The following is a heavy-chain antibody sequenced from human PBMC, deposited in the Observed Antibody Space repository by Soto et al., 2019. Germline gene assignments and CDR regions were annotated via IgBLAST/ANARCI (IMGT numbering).Heavy chain of an antibody. D-gene: IGHD2-2*02. Sequence: GGSLRLSCAASGFTFSGSAMHWVRQASGKGLEWVGRIRSKANSYATAYAASVKGRFTISRDDSKNTAYLQMNSLKTEDTAVYYCTRPLPTLTDCSSTSCYSRGYDYWGQGTLVTVSS. CDR2: IRSKANSYAT. CDR1: GFTFSGSA. V-gene: IGHV3-73*01. J-gene: IGHJ4*02. CDR3: TRPLPTLTDCSSTSCYSRGYDY.